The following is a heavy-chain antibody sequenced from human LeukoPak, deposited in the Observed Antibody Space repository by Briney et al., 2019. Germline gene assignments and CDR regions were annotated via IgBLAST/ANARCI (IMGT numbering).Heavy chain of an antibody. CDR2: INSDGSST. CDR1: GFTFSSYW. V-gene: IGHV3-74*01. Sequence: GGSLRLSCAASGFTFSSYWMHWVRQAPGKGLVWVSRINSDGSSTSYADSVKGRFTISRDNAKNTLYLQMNSLRAEDTAVYYCARPETGGSGSYYNCYYGMDVWGKGTTVTVSS. J-gene: IGHJ6*04. CDR3: ARPETGGSGSYYNCYYGMDV. D-gene: IGHD3-10*01.